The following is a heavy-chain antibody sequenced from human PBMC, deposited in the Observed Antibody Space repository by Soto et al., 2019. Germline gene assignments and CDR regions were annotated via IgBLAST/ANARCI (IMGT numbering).Heavy chain of an antibody. J-gene: IGHJ6*01. CDR2: IYPGDSDT. CDR1: GYSFTSYW. D-gene: IGHD6-6*01. V-gene: IGHV5-51*01. Sequence: PGESLKISCKGSGYSFTSYWIGWVRQMPVKGLEWMGIIYPGDSDTRYSPSFQGQVTISADKSISTAYTQWSSLKDSDTAMYYCARGLAASGYCYGMDVWGPGTTVTVSS. CDR3: ARGLAASGYCYGMDV.